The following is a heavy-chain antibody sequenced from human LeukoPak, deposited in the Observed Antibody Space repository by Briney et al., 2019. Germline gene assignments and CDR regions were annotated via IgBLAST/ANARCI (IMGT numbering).Heavy chain of an antibody. CDR3: ARSDCGRDCYLDY. D-gene: IGHD2-21*02. J-gene: IGHJ4*02. Sequence: PSQTLSLTCVVSGGSIISGGYSWSWIRQPPGKGLEWIGYIYHSGSTYYSPSLKSRVTISVDRSKNQFSLKLSSVTAADTAVYYCARSDCGRDCYLDYWGQGTLVTVSS. CDR1: GGSIISGGYS. V-gene: IGHV4-30-2*01. CDR2: IYHSGST.